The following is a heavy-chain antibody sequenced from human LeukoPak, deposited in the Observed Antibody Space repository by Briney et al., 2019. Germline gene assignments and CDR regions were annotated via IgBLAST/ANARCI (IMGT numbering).Heavy chain of an antibody. V-gene: IGHV3-7*01. CDR3: ARDQRYGYGRFDY. J-gene: IGHJ4*02. CDR2: IKQDGSEK. D-gene: IGHD5-24*01. Sequence: GGSLRLSCAASGFTFSSYWMSWVRQAPGKGLEWVANIKQDGSEKYYVDSVKGRFTFSRDNARNSLYLQMNTLRAEDTAVYYCARDQRYGYGRFDYWGEGTLVTVSS. CDR1: GFTFSSYW.